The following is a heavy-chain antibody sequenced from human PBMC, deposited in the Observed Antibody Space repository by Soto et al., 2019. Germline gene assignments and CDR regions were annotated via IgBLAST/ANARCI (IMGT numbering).Heavy chain of an antibody. CDR2: INHSGST. V-gene: IGHV4-34*01. Sequence: PPGKGLEWIGEINHSGSTNYNPSLKSRVTISVDTSKNQFSLKLNSVTAADTAVYYCARAREPIVVVPATLDYWGQGTLVTVSS. CDR3: ARAREPIVVVPATLDY. D-gene: IGHD2-15*01. J-gene: IGHJ4*02.